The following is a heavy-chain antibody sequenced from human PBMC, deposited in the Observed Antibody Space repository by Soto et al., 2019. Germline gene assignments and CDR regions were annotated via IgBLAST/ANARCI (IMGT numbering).Heavy chain of an antibody. Sequence: PGGSLRLSCAASGFTFSSYSMNWVRQAPGKGLEWVSSISSSSSYIYYADSVKGRFTISRDNAKNSLYLQMNSLRAEDTAVYYCARDLYDYVWGSYRYTRGFDPWGQGTLVTVSS. CDR2: ISSSSSYI. D-gene: IGHD3-16*02. CDR3: ARDLYDYVWGSYRYTRGFDP. V-gene: IGHV3-21*01. CDR1: GFTFSSYS. J-gene: IGHJ5*02.